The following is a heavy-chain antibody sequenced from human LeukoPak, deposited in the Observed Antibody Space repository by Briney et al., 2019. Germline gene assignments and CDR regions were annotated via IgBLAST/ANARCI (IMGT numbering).Heavy chain of an antibody. CDR1: GYTFTSYY. CDR2: INPSGGST. D-gene: IGHD3-3*01. J-gene: IGHJ4*02. Sequence: ASVKVSCKASGYTFTSYYMHWVRQAPGQGLKWMGIINPSGGSTSYAQKFQGRVTMTRDMSTSTVYMELSSLRSEDTAVYYCARDHTQETYYDFWSGYSHFDYWGQGTLVTVSS. V-gene: IGHV1-46*01. CDR3: ARDHTQETYYDFWSGYSHFDY.